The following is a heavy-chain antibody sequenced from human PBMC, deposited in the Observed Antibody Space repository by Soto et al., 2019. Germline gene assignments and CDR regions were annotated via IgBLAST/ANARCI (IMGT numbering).Heavy chain of an antibody. D-gene: IGHD5-18*01. J-gene: IGHJ4*02. V-gene: IGHV4-30-2*01. Sequence: PSETLSLTCAVSGGSISSGGYSWSWIRQPPGKGLEWIGYIYHSGSTYYNPPLKSRVTISVDRSKNQFSLKLSSVTAADTAVYYCARGRDTAFDYWGQGTLVTVSS. CDR3: ARGRDTAFDY. CDR1: GGSISSGGYS. CDR2: IYHSGST.